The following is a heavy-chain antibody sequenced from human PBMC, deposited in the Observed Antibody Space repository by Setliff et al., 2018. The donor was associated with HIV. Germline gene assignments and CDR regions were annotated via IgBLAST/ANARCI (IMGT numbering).Heavy chain of an antibody. D-gene: IGHD6-13*01. Sequence: GGSLRLSCAASGFTFSNYAMSWVRQAPGEGLEWVSAILSTGERTFYADSVKGRFTISRDNSKNTVYLQMNSLRAEDTAEYYCARVSKSSPDAFDIWGQGTMVTVSS. CDR2: ILSTGERT. CDR3: ARVSKSSPDAFDI. CDR1: GFTFSNYA. V-gene: IGHV3-23*01. J-gene: IGHJ3*02.